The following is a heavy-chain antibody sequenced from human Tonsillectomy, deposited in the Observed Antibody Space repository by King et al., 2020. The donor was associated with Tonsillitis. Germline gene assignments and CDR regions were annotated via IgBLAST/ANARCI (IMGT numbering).Heavy chain of an antibody. CDR1: GFTFSGSA. J-gene: IGHJ4*02. CDR2: IRSEAGSYAT. Sequence: VQLVESGGGLVQPGGSLTLSCAASGFTFSGSAMHWVRQASGKGLEWVGRIRSEAGSYATAYAASVKGRFTISRDDSKNTAFLQMNSLKTEDTAVYYCTSGKYDFWIGKYYFDYWGQGTLVTVSS. V-gene: IGHV3-73*02. CDR3: TSGKYDFWIGKYYFDY. D-gene: IGHD3-3*01.